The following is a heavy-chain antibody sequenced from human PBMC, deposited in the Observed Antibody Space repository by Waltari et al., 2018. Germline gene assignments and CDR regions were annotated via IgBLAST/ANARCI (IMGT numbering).Heavy chain of an antibody. CDR2: IYDSGDT. Sequence: QEQLQETGPGLVKSSETLSLTCSVSSGSIKGYLWPWMSLSQGKGLEWIGHIYDSGDTQFNPALKSRVSMSVDTSRGRFSLTLTSVSSADTALYFCARGLGGDHESGYFDYRLDVWGQGTTVTVSS. D-gene: IGHD3-9*01. V-gene: IGHV4-59*01. CDR1: SGSIKGYL. CDR3: ARGLGGDHESGYFDYRLDV. J-gene: IGHJ6*02.